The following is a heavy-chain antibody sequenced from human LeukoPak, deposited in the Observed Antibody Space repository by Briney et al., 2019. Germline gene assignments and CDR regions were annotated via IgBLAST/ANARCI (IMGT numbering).Heavy chain of an antibody. D-gene: IGHD6-13*01. Sequence: ASVKVSCKASGYTFTGYYMHWVRQAPGQGLEWMGWINPNSGGTNYAQKLQGRVTMTTDTSTSTAYMELRSLRSDDTAVYYCARDSGQQLVLDYYYYGMDVWGQGTTVTVSS. CDR1: GYTFTGYY. CDR3: ARDSGQQLVLDYYYYGMDV. V-gene: IGHV1-2*02. J-gene: IGHJ6*02. CDR2: INPNSGGT.